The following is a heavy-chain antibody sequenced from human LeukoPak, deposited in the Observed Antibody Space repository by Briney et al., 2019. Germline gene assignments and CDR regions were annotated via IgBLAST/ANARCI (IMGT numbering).Heavy chain of an antibody. V-gene: IGHV3-23*01. D-gene: IGHD2-15*01. CDR3: AKYGGSSSGSANN. J-gene: IGHJ4*02. Sequence: GGSLRLSCAASGFTFSSYGIHWVRQAPGKGLEWVSAISGSGGSTYYADSVKGRFTISRDNSKNTLYLQMNSLRAEDTAIYYCAKYGGSSSGSANNWGQGTLVTVSS. CDR1: GFTFSSYG. CDR2: ISGSGGST.